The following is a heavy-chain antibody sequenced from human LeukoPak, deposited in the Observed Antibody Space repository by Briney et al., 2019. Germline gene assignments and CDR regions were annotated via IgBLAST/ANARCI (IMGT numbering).Heavy chain of an antibody. D-gene: IGHD2-15*01. CDR2: IDPSDSYT. CDR1: GYSFTSYW. V-gene: IGHV5-10-1*01. Sequence: GESLKISCKGSGYSFTSYWISWVRQMPGKGLEWMGRIDPSDSYTNYSPSFQGHVTISADKSISTAYLQWSSLKASDTAMCYCARLYCSGGSCYQDDYWGQGTLVTVSS. J-gene: IGHJ4*02. CDR3: ARLYCSGGSCYQDDY.